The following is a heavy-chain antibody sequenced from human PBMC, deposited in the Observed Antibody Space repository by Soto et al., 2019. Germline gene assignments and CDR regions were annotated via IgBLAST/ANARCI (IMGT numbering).Heavy chain of an antibody. V-gene: IGHV4-34*01. Sequence: FESLSLTCAVYGGSFSGYYWSWIRQPPGKGLEWIGEINHIGATNYNPSLKSRVTISVDTSKNQVSLKLSSVTAAETAVYYCARDGAAALEYWGEHTLVSVSS. CDR1: GGSFSGYY. CDR3: ARDGAAALEY. CDR2: INHIGAT. D-gene: IGHD6-13*01. J-gene: IGHJ1*01.